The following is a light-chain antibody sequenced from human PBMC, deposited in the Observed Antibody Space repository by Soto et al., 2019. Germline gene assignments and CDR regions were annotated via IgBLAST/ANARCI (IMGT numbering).Light chain of an antibody. J-gene: IGKJ4*01. V-gene: IGKV3-20*01. CDR3: QQYGSSSLT. Sequence: EIVLTQSPGTLSLSPGERATLSCRASQSVSSSYLAWYQQKPGQAPRLLIYGASSRATGIPDRFSGSGSGTDCTITISRLEPEDCAVYYCQQYGSSSLTFGGGTKVEIK. CDR1: QSVSSSY. CDR2: GAS.